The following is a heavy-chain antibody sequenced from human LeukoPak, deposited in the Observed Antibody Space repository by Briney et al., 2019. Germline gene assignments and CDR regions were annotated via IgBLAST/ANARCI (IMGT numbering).Heavy chain of an antibody. J-gene: IGHJ4*02. Sequence: GGSLRLSCAASGFTFSSYWMSWVRQSPGNGLEWVANIKQDGSEKYYVDSVKCRFTISRDNAKNSLYLQMNSLRAEDTAVYYCARSSSYDSSGFDYWGQGTLVTVSS. CDR3: ARSSSYDSSGFDY. CDR2: IKQDGSEK. CDR1: GFTFSSYW. D-gene: IGHD3-22*01. V-gene: IGHV3-7*01.